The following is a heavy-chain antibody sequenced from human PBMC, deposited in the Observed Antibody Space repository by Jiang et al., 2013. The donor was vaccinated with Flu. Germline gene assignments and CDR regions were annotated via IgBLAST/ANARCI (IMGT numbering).Heavy chain of an antibody. CDR2: IYWDDDK. J-gene: IGHJ6*02. CDR1: GFSLSSTAVG. CDR3: AYTSGIPMERDYYFYGLDV. D-gene: IGHD1-1*01. V-gene: IGHV2-5*02. Sequence: KPTQTLTLTCTFSGFSLSSTAVGVGWIRQPPGKALEWLAIIYWDDDKRYSPSLKSRLTITKDTSKNQVVLTMTNMDPVDTATYFCAYTSGIPMERDYYFYGLDVWGQGDHGHRLL.